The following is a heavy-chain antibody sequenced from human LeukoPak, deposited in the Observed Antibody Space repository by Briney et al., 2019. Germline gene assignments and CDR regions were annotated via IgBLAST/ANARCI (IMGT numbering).Heavy chain of an antibody. CDR2: INPNSGGT. CDR3: ARVGVVRGVIMGSFDY. Sequence: ASVKVSCKASGYTFTGYYMHWVRQAPGQGLEGMGWINPNSGGTNYAQKFQGRVTMTRDTSISTAYMELSRLRSDDTAVYYCARVGVVRGVIMGSFDYWGQGTLVTVSS. J-gene: IGHJ4*02. D-gene: IGHD3-10*01. V-gene: IGHV1-2*02. CDR1: GYTFTGYY.